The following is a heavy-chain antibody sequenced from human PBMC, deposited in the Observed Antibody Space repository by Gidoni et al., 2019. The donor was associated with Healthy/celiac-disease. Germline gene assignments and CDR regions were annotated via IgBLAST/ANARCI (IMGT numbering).Heavy chain of an antibody. CDR3: ARVYSSGW. CDR2: INHSGST. J-gene: IGHJ4*02. Sequence: QVQLQQWGAGLLKPSETLSLTCAVYGGSFSGYYGSWIRQPPGKGLEWIGEINHSGSTNYNPSLKSRVTISVDTSKNQFSLKLSSVTAADTAVYYCARVYSSGWWGQGTLVTVSS. CDR1: GGSFSGYY. V-gene: IGHV4-34*01. D-gene: IGHD6-19*01.